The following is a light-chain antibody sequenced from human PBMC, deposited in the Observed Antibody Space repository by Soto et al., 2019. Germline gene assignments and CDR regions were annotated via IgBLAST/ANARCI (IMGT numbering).Light chain of an antibody. V-gene: IGKV3-15*01. CDR2: GAS. CDR1: ESVSSN. CDR3: QQYNKWRT. J-gene: IGKJ1*01. Sequence: DIVMTQSPAPLSVSPGERATLSCRASESVSSNLAWYQHKPGQAPRLLIYGASTRATGIPARISGSGSGTDFTLTISSLQSEDFAVYYCQQYNKWRTLGQGTKVDIK.